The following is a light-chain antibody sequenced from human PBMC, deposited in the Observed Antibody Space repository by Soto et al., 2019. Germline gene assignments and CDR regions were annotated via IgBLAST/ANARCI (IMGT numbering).Light chain of an antibody. Sequence: SGVPSRFSGSGSGTYFTLTINTLQAEDFATYFCQQGFSPPITFGPGNKLDIK. V-gene: IGKV1-39*01. J-gene: IGKJ3*01. CDR3: QQGFSPPIT.